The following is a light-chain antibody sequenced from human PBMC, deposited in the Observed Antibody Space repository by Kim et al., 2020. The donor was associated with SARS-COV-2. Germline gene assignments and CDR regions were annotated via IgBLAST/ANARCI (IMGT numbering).Light chain of an antibody. J-gene: IGKJ1*01. Sequence: DIQMTQSPSTLSASVGDRVTITCRASQSISNWLAWYQQKPGKAPKLLIYKASSLEGGVPSRFSGSGSGTEFTLTISSLQPDEFATYFCQQYNSYPWTFGQGTKVDIK. CDR2: KAS. CDR3: QQYNSYPWT. CDR1: QSISNW. V-gene: IGKV1-5*03.